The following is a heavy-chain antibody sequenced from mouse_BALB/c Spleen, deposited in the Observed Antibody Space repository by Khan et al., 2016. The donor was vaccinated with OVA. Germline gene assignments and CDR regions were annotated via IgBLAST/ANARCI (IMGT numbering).Heavy chain of an antibody. CDR1: GYAFSSSW. D-gene: IGHD1-1*01. CDR2: IYPGDGDT. J-gene: IGHJ3*01. V-gene: IGHV1-80*01. Sequence: QVQLQQSGAELVRPGSSVKISCKASGYAFSSSWMNWVKQRPGQGLEWIGQIYPGDGDTNYNGKFKGKATLTADKSSSTAYMQLTSLTSEDSAVYFCARYYVSRFAYWGQGTLVTVSA. CDR3: ARYYVSRFAY.